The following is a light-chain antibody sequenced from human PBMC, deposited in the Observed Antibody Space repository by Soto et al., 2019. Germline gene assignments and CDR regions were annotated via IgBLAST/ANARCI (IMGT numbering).Light chain of an antibody. CDR3: QQYNGYWT. Sequence: DIQMTQSPSTLSASVGDRVTITCRASQSISDSLAWYQQKPGKAPKLLIYEASSLKSGVPSRFSGSRSGTEYTLTISSLQPDDFATYYCQQYNGYWTFGQGTKVENK. CDR2: EAS. J-gene: IGKJ1*01. V-gene: IGKV1-5*03. CDR1: QSISDS.